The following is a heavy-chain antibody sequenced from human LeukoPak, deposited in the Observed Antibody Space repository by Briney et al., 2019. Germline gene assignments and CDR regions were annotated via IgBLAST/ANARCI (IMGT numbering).Heavy chain of an antibody. D-gene: IGHD3-10*01. CDR2: IYYSGST. V-gene: IGHV4-39*01. J-gene: IGHJ4*02. CDR3: ARLLVVRVGMD. Sequence: PSETLSLTCTVSGGSISSSSYYWGWIRQPPGKGLEWIGSIYYSGSTYYNPSLKSRVTISVDTSKNQFSLKLSSVTAADTAVYYCARLLVVRVGMDWGQGTLVTVSS. CDR1: GGSISSSSYY.